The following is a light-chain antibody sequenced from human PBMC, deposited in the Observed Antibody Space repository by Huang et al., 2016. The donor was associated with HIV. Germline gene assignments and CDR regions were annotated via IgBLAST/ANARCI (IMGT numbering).Light chain of an antibody. V-gene: IGKV1-39*01. J-gene: IGKJ2*01. CDR3: QQTYITPYT. CDR1: QSISSY. Sequence: DIQMTQSPFFLSASVGDIVTFTCRASQSISSYLNWYQQKPGQAPELLIYAASNLQSGAPSRFSGSGSGTDFTLTIVSLQPADFATYYCQQTYITPYTFGQGTKLEIK. CDR2: AAS.